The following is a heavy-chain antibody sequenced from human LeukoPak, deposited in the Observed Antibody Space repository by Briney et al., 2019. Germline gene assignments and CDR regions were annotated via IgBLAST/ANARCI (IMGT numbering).Heavy chain of an antibody. Sequence: AGGSLRLSCAASGFTFSSYEMNWVRQAPGKGLEWVSYISSSGSTIYYADSVKGRFTISRDNAKNSLYLQMSSLRAEDTAVYYCASGYKTYYYDSSGYAAGIYWGQGTLVTVSS. J-gene: IGHJ4*02. CDR2: ISSSGSTI. V-gene: IGHV3-48*03. CDR1: GFTFSSYE. CDR3: ASGYKTYYYDSSGYAAGIY. D-gene: IGHD3-22*01.